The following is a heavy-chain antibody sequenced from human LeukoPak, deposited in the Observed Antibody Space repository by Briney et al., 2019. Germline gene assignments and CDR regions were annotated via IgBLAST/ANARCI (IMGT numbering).Heavy chain of an antibody. J-gene: IGHJ4*02. V-gene: IGHV4-59*01. CDR1: GGSISTYY. CDR3: ARGRSGRVSYYFDY. Sequence: PSETLSLTCTVSGGSISTYYWSWIRQPPGKGLEWIGYVYYTGLTNYNPSLKSRVTISVDTSKNQFSLKLSSVTAADTAVYYCARGRSGRVSYYFDYWGQGTLVTVSS. CDR2: VYYTGLT. D-gene: IGHD3-10*01.